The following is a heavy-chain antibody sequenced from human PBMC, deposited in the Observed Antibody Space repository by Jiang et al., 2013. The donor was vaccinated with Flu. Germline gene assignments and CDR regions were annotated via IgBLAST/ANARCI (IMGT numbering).Heavy chain of an antibody. CDR1: GDSLNNGNW. V-gene: IGHV4/OR15-8*02. J-gene: IGHJ4*02. CDR3: ARDMQGRTPRNINDDY. D-gene: IGHD5-12*01. Sequence: GPGLVKPSETLSLTCVVSGDSLNNGNWWAWVRQPPGTGLEWIGEIFHTGTTNYSPSLKGRVTISLDTSKNEFSLRLTSVTAADTAVYYCARDMQGRTPRNINDDYWGQGTLVTVSS. CDR2: IFHTGTT.